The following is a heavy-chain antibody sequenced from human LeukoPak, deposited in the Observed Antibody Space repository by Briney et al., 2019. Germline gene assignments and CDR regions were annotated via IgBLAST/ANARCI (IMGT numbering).Heavy chain of an antibody. CDR2: INYRGNT. CDR1: GGSISNYY. Sequence: PSETLSLTCIVSGGSISNYYWTWVRQPPGKGLEWIAYINYRGNTNYNPSLKSRVTISVDTSKNQFSLNLNSVTAADTAVYYCARESNNAAVFDIWGQGTMVTVSS. D-gene: IGHD1/OR15-1a*01. V-gene: IGHV4-59*01. J-gene: IGHJ3*02. CDR3: ARESNNAAVFDI.